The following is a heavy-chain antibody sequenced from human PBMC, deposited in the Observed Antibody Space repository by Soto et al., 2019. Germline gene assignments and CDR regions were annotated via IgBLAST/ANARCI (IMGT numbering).Heavy chain of an antibody. CDR3: AREGNYYHSSGYYFIDY. J-gene: IGHJ4*02. CDR1: DCSISMGYYY. Sequence: SVTLSLTSPFSDCSISMGYYYLLWLRQPPGNCLEWIGYIYYSGSTYYNPSLKSRVTISVDTSKNQFSLKLSSVTAADTAVYYCAREGNYYHSSGYYFIDYWGQGTLVTVSS. CDR2: IYYSGST. V-gene: IGHV4-30-4*01. D-gene: IGHD3-22*01.